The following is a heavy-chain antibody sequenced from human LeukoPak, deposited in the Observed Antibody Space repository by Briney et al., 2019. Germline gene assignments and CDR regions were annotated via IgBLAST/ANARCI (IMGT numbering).Heavy chain of an antibody. V-gene: IGHV4-59*01. CDR2: IYYSGST. CDR3: ARERYSSGWYSYGMDV. D-gene: IGHD6-19*01. Sequence: SETLSLTCTVSGGSISSYYRSWIRQPPGKGLEWIGYIYYSGSTNYNPSLKSRVTISVDTSKNQFSLKLSSVTAADTAVYYCARERYSSGWYSYGMDVWGQGTTVTVSS. J-gene: IGHJ6*02. CDR1: GGSISSYY.